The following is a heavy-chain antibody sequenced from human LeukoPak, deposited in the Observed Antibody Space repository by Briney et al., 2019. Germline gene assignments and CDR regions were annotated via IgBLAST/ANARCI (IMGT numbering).Heavy chain of an antibody. J-gene: IGHJ4*02. CDR2: INHSGST. CDR3: ARGLGY. CDR1: GGSFSGYY. Sequence: SETLSLTCAVYGGSFSGYYWSWIRQPPGKGLEWIGEINHSGSTNYNPSLKSRVTISVDTSKNQFSLKLSSVTAADTAVYYCARGLGYWGQGTLVTVSS. V-gene: IGHV4-34*01.